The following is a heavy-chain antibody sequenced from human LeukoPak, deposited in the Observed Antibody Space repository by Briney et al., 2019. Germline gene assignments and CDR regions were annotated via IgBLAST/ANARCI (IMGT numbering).Heavy chain of an antibody. Sequence: PGGSLRLSCAAPGYTFSDYYMSWIRQAPGKGLEWVSYISSSSSYTNYADSVKGRFTISRDNAKNSLYLQMNSLRAEDTAVYYCARDPYYYGSGSPQGWFDPWGQGTLVTVSS. J-gene: IGHJ5*02. CDR3: ARDPYYYGSGSPQGWFDP. CDR2: ISSSSSYT. D-gene: IGHD3-10*01. CDR1: GYTFSDYY. V-gene: IGHV3-11*06.